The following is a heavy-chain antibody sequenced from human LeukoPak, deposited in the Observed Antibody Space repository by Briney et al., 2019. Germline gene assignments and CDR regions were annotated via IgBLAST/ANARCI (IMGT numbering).Heavy chain of an antibody. J-gene: IGHJ4*02. CDR1: GFTFDDYG. CDR2: INWNGGST. D-gene: IGHD3-22*01. CDR3: ARDRYYYDSSGYYHFDY. Sequence: GGSLRLSCAASGFTFDDYGMSWVRQAPGKGLEWVSGINWNGGSTGYADSVKGRFTISRDNAKNSLYLQMNSLRAEDTALYYCARDRYYYDSSGYYHFDYWGQGTLVTVSS. V-gene: IGHV3-20*04.